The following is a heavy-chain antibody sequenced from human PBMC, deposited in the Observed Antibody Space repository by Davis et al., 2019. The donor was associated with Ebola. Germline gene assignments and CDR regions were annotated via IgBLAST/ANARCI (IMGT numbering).Heavy chain of an antibody. J-gene: IGHJ4*02. CDR2: IWYDGSRK. V-gene: IGHV3-33*01. D-gene: IGHD6-13*01. Sequence: PGGSLRLSCAASGFTFSSYGMHWVRQAPDKGLEWVAVIWYDGSRKYYGDSVKGRFTISRDNSNNLLYLQMNSLRAEDTAVYYCARAAAGTWDFDYWGQGTLVTVSS. CDR1: GFTFSSYG. CDR3: ARAAAGTWDFDY.